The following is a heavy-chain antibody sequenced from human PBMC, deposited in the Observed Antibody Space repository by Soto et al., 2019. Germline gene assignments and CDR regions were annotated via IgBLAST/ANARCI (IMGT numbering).Heavy chain of an antibody. J-gene: IGHJ6*03. Sequence: SQTLSLTCAISGDSVSSNTAAWHWIRQSPSRGLEWLGRTYFRSRWYNDYAVSVKSRITINADTSKSQFSLHLNSVSPEDTAVYYCARGLESGYSNYYYYMDVWGKGTTVTVSS. CDR3: ARGLESGYSNYYYYMDV. D-gene: IGHD5-12*01. CDR2: TYFRSRWYN. V-gene: IGHV6-1*01. CDR1: GDSVSSNTAA.